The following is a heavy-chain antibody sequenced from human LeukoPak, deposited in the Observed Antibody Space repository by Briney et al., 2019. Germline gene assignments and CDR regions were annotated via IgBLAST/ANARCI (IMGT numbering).Heavy chain of an antibody. V-gene: IGHV4-34*01. CDR2: IYYSGST. J-gene: IGHJ5*02. Sequence: SETLSLTCAVYGGSFSGYYWSWIRQPPGKGLEWIGSIYYSGSTYYNPSLKSRVTISVDTSKNQFSLKLSSVTAADTAAYYCARDMMVRGVITDNWFDPWGQGTLVTVSS. D-gene: IGHD3-10*01. CDR3: ARDMMVRGVITDNWFDP. CDR1: GGSFSGYY.